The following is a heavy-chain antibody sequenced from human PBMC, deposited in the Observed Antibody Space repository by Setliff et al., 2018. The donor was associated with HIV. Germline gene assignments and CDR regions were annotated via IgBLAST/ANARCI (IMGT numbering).Heavy chain of an antibody. CDR2: IIPIFGTT. Sequence: GASVKVSCKASGGTFSSYPISWVRQAPGQGLEWMGGIIPIFGTTHYAQKFQGRVTVTADESTSTAYMQLSSLRSEDTAVYYCARIPTGGAFDIWGQGTVVTVSS. V-gene: IGHV1-69*13. J-gene: IGHJ3*02. CDR3: ARIPTGGAFDI. D-gene: IGHD7-27*01. CDR1: GGTFSSYP.